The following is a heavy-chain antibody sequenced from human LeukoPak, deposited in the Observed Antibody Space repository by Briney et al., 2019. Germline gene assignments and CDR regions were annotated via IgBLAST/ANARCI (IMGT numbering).Heavy chain of an antibody. CDR2: ISGSGDST. D-gene: IGHD6-19*01. Sequence: PGGSLRLSCAASGFTFSSYAMSWVRQAPGEGLEWVSVISGSGDSTFYADPVRGRFTISRDNSKNTLNLQMNGLRAEDTAVYFCAKGPLTEVAGTTWDYWGQGTLVTVSS. J-gene: IGHJ4*02. V-gene: IGHV3-23*01. CDR1: GFTFSSYA. CDR3: AKGPLTEVAGTTWDY.